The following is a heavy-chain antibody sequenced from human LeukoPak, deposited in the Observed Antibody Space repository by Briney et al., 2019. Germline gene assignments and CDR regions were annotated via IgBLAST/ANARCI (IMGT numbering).Heavy chain of an antibody. D-gene: IGHD5-24*01. CDR3: TATPYRDGPLNY. J-gene: IGHJ4*02. Sequence: PSETLSLSCAVYGESFNTYYWTWIRQPPRKGLEWIGEINRSGSINYNPPLKSRVTMSVDTSKNQLSLTLTSVTAADTAVYYCTATPYRDGPLNYWGQGTLVTVSS. V-gene: IGHV4-34*01. CDR1: GESFNTYY. CDR2: INRSGSI.